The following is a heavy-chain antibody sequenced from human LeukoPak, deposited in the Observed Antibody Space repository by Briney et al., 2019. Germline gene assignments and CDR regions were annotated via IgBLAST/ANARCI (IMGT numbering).Heavy chain of an antibody. CDR2: IYYSGST. D-gene: IGHD1-14*01. V-gene: IGHV4-31*03. CDR3: ARDDVVRKYFDY. J-gene: IGHJ4*02. Sequence: SETLSLTCTVSGGSISSGGYYWSWIRQHPGKGLEWIGYIYYSGSTYYNPSLKSRVTISVDTSKNQFSLKLSSVTAADTAVYYCARDDVVRKYFDYWGQGTLVTVSS. CDR1: GGSISSGGYY.